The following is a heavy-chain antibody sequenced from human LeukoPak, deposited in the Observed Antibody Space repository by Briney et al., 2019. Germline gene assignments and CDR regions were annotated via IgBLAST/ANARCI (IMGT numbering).Heavy chain of an antibody. Sequence: GASVKVSCKASGYTFTCYYMHWVRQAPGQGLEWMGWINPNSGGTNYAQKFQGRVTMTRDTSISTAYMELSRLRSDDTAVYYCARGLLGATLYFDYWGQGTLVTVSS. J-gene: IGHJ4*02. CDR2: INPNSGGT. V-gene: IGHV1-2*02. CDR1: GYTFTCYY. CDR3: ARGLLGATLYFDY. D-gene: IGHD1-26*01.